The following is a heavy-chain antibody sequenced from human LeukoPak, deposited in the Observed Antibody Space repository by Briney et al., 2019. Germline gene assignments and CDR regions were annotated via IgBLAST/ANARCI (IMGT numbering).Heavy chain of an antibody. Sequence: WASVKVSCKASGYTFTSYYMHWVRQAPGQGLEWMGIINPSAGTTTYAQKFQGRVTMTSDMSTSTAYMELRSLRSDDTAVYYCARDRGQLENFDYWGQGTLVTVSS. CDR1: GYTFTSYY. D-gene: IGHD6-13*01. V-gene: IGHV1-46*01. J-gene: IGHJ4*02. CDR2: INPSAGTT. CDR3: ARDRGQLENFDY.